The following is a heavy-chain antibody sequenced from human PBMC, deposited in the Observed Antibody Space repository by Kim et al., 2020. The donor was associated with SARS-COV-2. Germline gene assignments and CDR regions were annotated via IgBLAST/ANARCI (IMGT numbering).Heavy chain of an antibody. D-gene: IGHD1-26*01. Sequence: KGRFTTSRDNSKNTLYLQMNSLRAEDTAVYYCAKSLIVGARYYYYYGMDVWGQGTTVTVSS. CDR3: AKSLIVGARYYYYYGMDV. V-gene: IGHV3-23*01. J-gene: IGHJ6*02.